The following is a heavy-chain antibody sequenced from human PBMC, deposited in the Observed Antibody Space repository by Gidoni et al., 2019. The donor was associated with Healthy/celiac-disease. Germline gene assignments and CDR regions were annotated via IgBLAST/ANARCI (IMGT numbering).Heavy chain of an antibody. V-gene: IGHV4-34*01. D-gene: IGHD1-26*01. J-gene: IGHJ4*02. Sequence: QVQLQQWGAGLLKPSETLSLTCAVYGGSFSGYYWSWIRQPPGKGLEWIGEINHSGSTNYNPSLKSRVTISVDTSKNQFSLKLSSVTAADTAVYYCARGRGLLRMGAAREQRFDYWGQGTLVTVSS. CDR1: GGSFSGYY. CDR2: INHSGST. CDR3: ARGRGLLRMGAAREQRFDY.